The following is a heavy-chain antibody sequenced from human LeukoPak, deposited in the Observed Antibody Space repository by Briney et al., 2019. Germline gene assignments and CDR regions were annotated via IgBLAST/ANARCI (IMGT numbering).Heavy chain of an antibody. CDR1: GYTFTNYY. J-gene: IGHJ4*02. V-gene: IGHV1-46*01. CDR3: AKDSSGWPKTEYYFDY. Sequence: ASVKVSCKASGYTFTNYYIHWVRHAPGQGLEWMGIINPGGRSTSYAQKFQGRVTMTRDMSTSTVYMELSSLRSEDTAVYYCAKDSSGWPKTEYYFDYWGQGTLVTVSS. D-gene: IGHD6-19*01. CDR2: INPGGRST.